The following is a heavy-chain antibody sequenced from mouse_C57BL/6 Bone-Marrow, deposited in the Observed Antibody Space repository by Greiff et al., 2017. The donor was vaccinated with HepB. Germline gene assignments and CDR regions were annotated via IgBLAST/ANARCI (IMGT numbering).Heavy chain of an antibody. CDR2: IYPGSGNT. CDR3: ARTYYDYDGEDFDY. D-gene: IGHD2-4*01. J-gene: IGHJ2*01. CDR1: GYTFTDYY. Sequence: QVQLQQSGAELVRPGASVKLSCKASGYTFTDYYINWVKQRPGQGLEWIARIYPGSGNTYYNEKFKGKATLTAEKSSSTAYMQLSSLTSEDSAVYFCARTYYDYDGEDFDYWGQGTTLTVSS. V-gene: IGHV1-76*01.